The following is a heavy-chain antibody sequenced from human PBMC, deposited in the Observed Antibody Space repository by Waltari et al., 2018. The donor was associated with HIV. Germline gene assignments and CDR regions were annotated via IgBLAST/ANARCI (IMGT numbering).Heavy chain of an antibody. Sequence: VQLVQSGPEMRKPGASVKISCRASGFPFTNYVFSWVRQAPGQGLELLGWISAYDGNKDSAQKFKGRITLTTDTSTTTAYLEVRSLRSDDTAIYHCVRGGGSWLYDMYYYQGLDVWGQGTTVIVSS. CDR1: GFPFTNYV. CDR3: VRGGGSWLYDMYYYQGLDV. D-gene: IGHD2-8*01. V-gene: IGHV1-18*01. CDR2: ISAYDGNK. J-gene: IGHJ6*02.